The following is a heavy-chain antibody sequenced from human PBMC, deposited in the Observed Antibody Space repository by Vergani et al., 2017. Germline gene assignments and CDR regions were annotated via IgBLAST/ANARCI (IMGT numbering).Heavy chain of an antibody. CDR3: TTYDILTGYYKDGVDFQH. D-gene: IGHD3-9*01. V-gene: IGHV3-15*01. J-gene: IGHJ1*01. CDR1: GFTFSNAW. Sequence: EVQLVESGGGLVKPGGSLRLSCAASGFTFSNAWMSWVRQAPGKGLEWVGRIKSKTDGGTTDYAAPVKGRFTISRDDSKNTLYLQMNSLKTEDTAVYYCTTYDILTGYYKDGVDFQHWGQGTLVTVSS. CDR2: IKSKTDGGTT.